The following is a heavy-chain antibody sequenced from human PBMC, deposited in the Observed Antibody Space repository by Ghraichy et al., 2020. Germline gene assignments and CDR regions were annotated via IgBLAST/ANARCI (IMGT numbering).Heavy chain of an antibody. CDR2: FDPEDGET. V-gene: IGHV1-24*01. Sequence: ASVKVSCKVSGYTLTELSMHWVRQAPGKGLEWMGGFDPEDGETIYAQKFQGRVTMTEDTSTDTAYMELSSLRSEDTAVYYCAIPHSHYSGSYMLYWGQGTLVTVSS. CDR1: GYTLTELS. CDR3: AIPHSHYSGSYMLY. J-gene: IGHJ4*02. D-gene: IGHD1-26*01.